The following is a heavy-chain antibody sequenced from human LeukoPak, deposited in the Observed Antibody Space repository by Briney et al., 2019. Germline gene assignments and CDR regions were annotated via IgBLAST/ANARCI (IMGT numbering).Heavy chain of an antibody. D-gene: IGHD6-19*01. CDR3: AKDFEVHSNGCRGYFDY. CDR2: ISGGGGTT. CDR1: GFIFNSHA. J-gene: IGHJ4*02. Sequence: GGSLRLSCAASGFIFNSHAITWVRQAPGKGLEWVSAISGGGGTTYYAGSVKGRFTISRDNSKNTLYLQMNRLRPEDTAVYYCAKDFEVHSNGCRGYFDYWGQGTLVTVSS. V-gene: IGHV3-23*01.